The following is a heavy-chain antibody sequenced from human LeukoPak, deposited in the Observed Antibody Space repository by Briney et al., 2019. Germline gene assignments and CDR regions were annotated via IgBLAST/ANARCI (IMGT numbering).Heavy chain of an antibody. Sequence: PGGSLRLSCAAPGFSFSTYGMCWVRQAPGKGLEWVSAISSSGGRTYYGDSVKGRFTISRDNSKKTLYLQMNSLRAGDTAVYYCAKGLHLAAADYWGQGTLVTVSS. D-gene: IGHD6-13*01. CDR1: GFSFSTYG. CDR2: ISSSGGRT. V-gene: IGHV3-23*01. CDR3: AKGLHLAAADY. J-gene: IGHJ4*02.